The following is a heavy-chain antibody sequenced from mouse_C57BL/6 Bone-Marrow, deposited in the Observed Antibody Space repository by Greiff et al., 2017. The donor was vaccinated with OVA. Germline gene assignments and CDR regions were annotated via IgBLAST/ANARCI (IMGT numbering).Heavy chain of an antibody. D-gene: IGHD1-1*01. J-gene: IGHJ2*01. Sequence: EVKLVESGGGLVQPGGSLSLSCAASGFTFTDYYMSWVRQPPGKALEWLGFIRNKANGYTTEYSASVKGRFTISRDNSQSILYLQMNALRAEDSATYYCARYYGSSYEGVDYWGQGTTLTVSS. CDR3: ARYYGSSYEGVDY. CDR1: GFTFTDYY. V-gene: IGHV7-3*01. CDR2: IRNKANGYTT.